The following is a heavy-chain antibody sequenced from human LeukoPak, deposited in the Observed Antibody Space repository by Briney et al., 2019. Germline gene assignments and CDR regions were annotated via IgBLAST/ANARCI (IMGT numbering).Heavy chain of an antibody. V-gene: IGHV1-46*01. CDR3: ARASRAGWFDP. Sequence: WASVKVSRKASGYTFTSYYMHWVRQAPGQGLEWMGIINPSGGSTSYAQKFQGRVTMTRDTSTSTVYMELSSLRSEDTAVYYCARASRAGWFDPWGQGTLVTVSS. D-gene: IGHD3-10*01. J-gene: IGHJ5*02. CDR1: GYTFTSYY. CDR2: INPSGGST.